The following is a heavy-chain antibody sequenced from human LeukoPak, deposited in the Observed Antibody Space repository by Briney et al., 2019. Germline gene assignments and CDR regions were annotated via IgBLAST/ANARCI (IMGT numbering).Heavy chain of an antibody. CDR1: GYSFTSYW. J-gene: IGHJ4*02. D-gene: IGHD6-6*01. CDR3: ARRGFTDSSSYDY. CDR2: IYPGDSDT. Sequence: GESLKISCKGPGYSFTSYWIGWVRQMPGKGLEWMGIIYPGDSDTRYSPSFQGQVTISADKSISTAYLQWSSLKASDTAMYYCARRGFTDSSSYDYWGQGTLVTVSS. V-gene: IGHV5-51*01.